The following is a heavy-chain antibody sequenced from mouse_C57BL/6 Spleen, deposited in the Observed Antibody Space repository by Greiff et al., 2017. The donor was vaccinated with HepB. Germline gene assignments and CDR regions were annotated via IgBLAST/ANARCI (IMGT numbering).Heavy chain of an antibody. J-gene: IGHJ3*01. D-gene: IGHD1-1*01. V-gene: IGHV1-82*01. CDR1: GYAFSSSW. CDR2: IYPGDGDT. Sequence: QVQLQQSGPELVKPGASVKISCKASGYAFSSSWMNWVKQRPGKGLEWIGRIYPGDGDTNYNGKFKGKATLTADKSSSTAYMQLSSLTSEDSAVYVCARGYGSRDWFAYWGQGTLVTVSA. CDR3: ARGYGSRDWFAY.